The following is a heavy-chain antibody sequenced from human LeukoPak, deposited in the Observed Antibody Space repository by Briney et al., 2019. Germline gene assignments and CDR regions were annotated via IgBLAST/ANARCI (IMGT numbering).Heavy chain of an antibody. J-gene: IGHJ4*02. CDR3: AKDWYFPTDY. Sequence: PGGSLRLSCAASGITFSIYWMSWVRQAPGKGLEWVAVISYDGSNKYYADSVKGRFTISRDNSKNTLYLQMNSLRAEDTAVYYCAKDWYFPTDYWGQGTLVTVSS. V-gene: IGHV3-30*18. D-gene: IGHD3-9*01. CDR1: GITFSIYW. CDR2: ISYDGSNK.